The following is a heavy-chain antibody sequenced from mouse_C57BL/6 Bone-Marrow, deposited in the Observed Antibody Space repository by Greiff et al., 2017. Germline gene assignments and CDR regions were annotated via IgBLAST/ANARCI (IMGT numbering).Heavy chain of an antibody. Sequence: QVQLQQSGAELVKPGASVKISCKASGYTFPDYYINWVKQRPGQGLEWIGKIGPGRGSTYYNEKFKGKATLTADKSSSTAYMQLSSLTSEDSAVYFCAREVYYGSSYWYFDVWGTGTTVTVSS. J-gene: IGHJ1*03. D-gene: IGHD1-1*01. CDR1: GYTFPDYY. CDR2: IGPGRGST. CDR3: AREVYYGSSYWYFDV. V-gene: IGHV1-77*01.